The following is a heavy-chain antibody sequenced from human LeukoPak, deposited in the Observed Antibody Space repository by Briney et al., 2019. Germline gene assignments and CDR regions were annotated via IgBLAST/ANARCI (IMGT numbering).Heavy chain of an antibody. CDR1: GFTFSSYW. CDR2: IKQDGSEK. Sequence: PGGSLRLSCAASGFTFSSYWMSWVRQAPGKGLEWVANIKQDGSEKYYVDSVKGRFTISRDNAKNSLYLQMNSLRAEDTAVYYCARAWRSSGWYPPTFDYWGQGTLVTVSS. V-gene: IGHV3-7*01. J-gene: IGHJ4*02. CDR3: ARAWRSSGWYPPTFDY. D-gene: IGHD6-19*01.